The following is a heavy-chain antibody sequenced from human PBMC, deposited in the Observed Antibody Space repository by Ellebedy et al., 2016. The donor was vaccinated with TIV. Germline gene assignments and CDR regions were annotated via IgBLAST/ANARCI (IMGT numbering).Heavy chain of an antibody. CDR2: INPNTGGT. J-gene: IGHJ4*02. V-gene: IGHV1-2*02. CDR1: GYRFTYNY. CDR3: ARDRFGVPLRYADY. D-gene: IGHD3-16*01. Sequence: AASVKVSCKASGYRFTYNYIHWVRQAPGQGLAWVGWINPNTGGTNYAQKFQGRVIMTGDTSISTAYMELNRLTSDDTAVYFCARDRFGVPLRYADYWGQGTLVAVSS.